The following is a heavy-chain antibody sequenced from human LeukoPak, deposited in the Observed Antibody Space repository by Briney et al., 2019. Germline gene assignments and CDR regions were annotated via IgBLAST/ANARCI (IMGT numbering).Heavy chain of an antibody. D-gene: IGHD3-16*02. CDR2: INHSGNT. J-gene: IGHJ3*02. V-gene: IGHV4-34*01. Sequence: SETLSLTCAVYGGSFSGYYWSWIRQPPGKGLEWIGEINHSGNTNYNPSLKSRVTISVDTSKNQFSLKLSSVTAADTAVYYCARGRSYYDYVWGSYRRNAFDIWGQGTMVTVSS. CDR1: GGSFSGYY. CDR3: ARGRSYYDYVWGSYRRNAFDI.